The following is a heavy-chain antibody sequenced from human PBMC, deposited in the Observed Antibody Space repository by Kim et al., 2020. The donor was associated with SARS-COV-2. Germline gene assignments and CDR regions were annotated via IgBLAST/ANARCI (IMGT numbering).Heavy chain of an antibody. V-gene: IGHV4-38-2*02. Sequence: SETLSLTCTVSGYSISSGYYWGWIRQPPGKGLEWIGSIYHSGSTYYNPSLKSRVTISVDTSKNQFSLKLSSVTAADTAVYYCARERVAAVNLWGQGTLVTVSS. D-gene: IGHD6-13*01. CDR1: GYSISSGYY. J-gene: IGHJ4*02. CDR3: ARERVAAVNL. CDR2: IYHSGST.